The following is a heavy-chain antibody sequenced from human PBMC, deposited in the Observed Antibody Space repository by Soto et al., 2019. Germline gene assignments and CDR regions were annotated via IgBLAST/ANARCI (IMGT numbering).Heavy chain of an antibody. J-gene: IGHJ2*01. CDR1: GGSISGGVHS. CDR3: AREIMPLTNGWYFDL. Sequence: QVQLQESGPGLVKPSETLSLTCTVSGGSISGGVHSWSWIRQPPGKGLEWIGHIFDSGSTYYNPSHRSRLTISVDTSNNLFSLRLSSVTAADTAVYYCAREIMPLTNGWYFDLWGRGTLVTVAS. V-gene: IGHV4-30-4*01. CDR2: IFDSGST. D-gene: IGHD2-8*01.